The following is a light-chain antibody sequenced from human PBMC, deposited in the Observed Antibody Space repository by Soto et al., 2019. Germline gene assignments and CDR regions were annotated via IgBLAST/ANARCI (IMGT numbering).Light chain of an antibody. CDR2: GAS. CDR3: QQYNNWPRT. Sequence: SVLTQSRGTLSFALGASATLSWRPSQSVSTNLAWYQQKPGQVPRVLIYGASTRATEIPARFSGSGSGTEFTLTIDSLQSEDFAVYYCQQYNNWPRTFGQGTKVDIK. CDR1: QSVSTN. J-gene: IGKJ1*01. V-gene: IGKV3-15*01.